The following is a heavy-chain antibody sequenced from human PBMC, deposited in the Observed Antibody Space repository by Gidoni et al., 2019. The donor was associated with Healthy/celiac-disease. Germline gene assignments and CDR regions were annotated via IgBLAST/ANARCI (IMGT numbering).Heavy chain of an antibody. Sequence: EVQLVESGGGLVKPGGSLRLSCAASGFTFSKAWMSWVRQAPGKGLGWVGRIKSKTDGGTTDYAAPVKGRFTISRDDSKNTLYLQMNSLKTEDTAVYYCTTDLHLLLDAFDIWGQGTMVTVSS. V-gene: IGHV3-15*01. CDR1: GFTFSKAW. CDR3: TTDLHLLLDAFDI. J-gene: IGHJ3*02. CDR2: IKSKTDGGTT. D-gene: IGHD1-26*01.